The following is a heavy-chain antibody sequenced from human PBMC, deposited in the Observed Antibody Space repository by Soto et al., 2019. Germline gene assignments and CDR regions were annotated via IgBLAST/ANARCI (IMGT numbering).Heavy chain of an antibody. D-gene: IGHD3-3*01. CDR3: ARGQDYDFWSGYPPSTYGMDV. Sequence: GPSVKVSCKASGYTFTGYYMHWVRQAPGQGLEWMGWINPNSGGTNYAQKFQGWVTMTRDTSISTAYMELSRLRSDDTAVYYCARGQDYDFWSGYPPSTYGMDVWGQGTTVTVSS. V-gene: IGHV1-2*04. J-gene: IGHJ6*02. CDR2: INPNSGGT. CDR1: GYTFTGYY.